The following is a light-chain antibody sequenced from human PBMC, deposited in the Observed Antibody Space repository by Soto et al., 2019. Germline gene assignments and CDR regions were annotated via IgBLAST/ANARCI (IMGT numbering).Light chain of an antibody. V-gene: IGKV3-15*01. CDR3: QQYNNWPVT. CDR1: QSVSSN. J-gene: IGKJ2*01. Sequence: EIVMTQSPATLSVSPGERATLSCRASQSVSSNLAWYQQKPGQAPRLLIYGASTRDTGIPARFSGSGSGTEFTLTISSLQSEEFAVYYCQQYNNWPVTFGQGTKLEIK. CDR2: GAS.